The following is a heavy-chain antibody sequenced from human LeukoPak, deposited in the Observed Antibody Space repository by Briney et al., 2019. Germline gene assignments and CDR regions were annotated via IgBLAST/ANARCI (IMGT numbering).Heavy chain of an antibody. CDR1: GDTFSSYA. CDR3: AREVGATGGAFDI. D-gene: IGHD1-26*01. Sequence: SVKVSCKASGDTFSSYAISWVRQAPGQGLEWMGGIIPIFGTANYAQKFQGRVTITTDESTSTAYMELSSLRSEDTAVYYCAREVGATGGAFDIWGQGTMVTVSS. CDR2: IIPIFGTA. J-gene: IGHJ3*02. V-gene: IGHV1-69*05.